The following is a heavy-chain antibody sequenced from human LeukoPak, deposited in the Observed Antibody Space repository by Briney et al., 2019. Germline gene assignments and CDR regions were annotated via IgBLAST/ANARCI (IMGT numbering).Heavy chain of an antibody. CDR2: IIPIFGTA. CDR3: ARELRGVFAAMAPFDY. CDR1: GGTFSSYA. Sequence: GASAKVSCKASGGTFSSYAISWVRQAPGQGLEWMGGIIPIFGTANYAQKFQGRVTITADESTSTAYMELSSLRSEDTAVYYCARELRGVFAAMAPFDYWGQGTLVTVSS. V-gene: IGHV1-69*13. D-gene: IGHD5-18*01. J-gene: IGHJ4*02.